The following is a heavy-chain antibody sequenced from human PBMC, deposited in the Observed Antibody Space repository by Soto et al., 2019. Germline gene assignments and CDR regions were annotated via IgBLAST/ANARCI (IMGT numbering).Heavy chain of an antibody. CDR2: IYPGDSDT. V-gene: IGHV5-51*01. CDR3: ARGGGAYDRYYYYYYGMDV. Sequence: PGESLKISCKGSGYSFTSYWIGWVRQMPGKGLEWMGIIYPGDSDTRYSPSFQGQVTISADKSISSAYLQWSSLKASDTAMYYCARGGGAYDRYYYYYYGMDVWGQGTTVTVSS. D-gene: IGHD2-21*01. CDR1: GYSFTSYW. J-gene: IGHJ6*02.